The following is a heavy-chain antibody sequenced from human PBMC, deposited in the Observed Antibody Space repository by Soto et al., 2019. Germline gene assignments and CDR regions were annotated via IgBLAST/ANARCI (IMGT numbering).Heavy chain of an antibody. Sequence: PGGSLRLSCAASGFTFSSYWMSWVRQAPGKGLEWVANIKQDGSEKYYVDSVKGRFTISRDNSKNTVSLQMNNLRPGDAAVYHCANLLNVAAAGTPHYYGVDVWGQGTTVTVSS. CDR3: ANLLNVAAAGTPHYYGVDV. V-gene: IGHV3-7*01. J-gene: IGHJ6*02. CDR2: IKQDGSEK. D-gene: IGHD6-13*01. CDR1: GFTFSSYW.